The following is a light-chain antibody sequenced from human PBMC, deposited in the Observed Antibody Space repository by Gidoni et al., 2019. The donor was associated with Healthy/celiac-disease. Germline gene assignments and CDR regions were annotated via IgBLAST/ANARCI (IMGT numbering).Light chain of an antibody. Sequence: IQITQSPSSVSASVGDRVTITCRASQGISSWLAWNQQKPGKAPKLLIYAASSLQSGVPPRFSGSGSGTDFTLTISSLQPEDLATYYCQQANSCPWTFGQGTKVEIK. J-gene: IGKJ1*01. CDR1: QGISSW. V-gene: IGKV1-12*01. CDR3: QQANSCPWT. CDR2: AAS.